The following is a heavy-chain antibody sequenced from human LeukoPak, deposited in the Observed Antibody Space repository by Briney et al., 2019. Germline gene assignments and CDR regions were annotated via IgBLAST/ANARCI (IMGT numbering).Heavy chain of an antibody. Sequence: SETLSLTCTVSGGSISSYYWSWIRQPPGKGLEWIGYIYYSGSTNYNPSLKSRVTISVDTSKNQFSLKLSSVTAEDTAVYYCARGLWNYVGGWGQGTLVTVSS. D-gene: IGHD1-7*01. CDR2: IYYSGST. J-gene: IGHJ4*02. V-gene: IGHV4-59*01. CDR1: GGSISSYY. CDR3: ARGLWNYVGG.